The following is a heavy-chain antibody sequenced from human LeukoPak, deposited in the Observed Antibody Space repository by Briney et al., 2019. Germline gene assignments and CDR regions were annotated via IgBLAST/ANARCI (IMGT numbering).Heavy chain of an antibody. J-gene: IGHJ4*02. CDR2: IYYSGST. D-gene: IGHD5-12*01. V-gene: IGHV4-59*01. CDR3: ARDSGFYVN. CDR1: GDSISSYY. Sequence: SETLSLTCTVSGDSISSYYWSWIRQPPGKGLEWIGYIYYSGSTNYNPSLKSRVTISVGTSKNQFSLKLSSVTAADTALYYCARDSGFYVNWGQGTLVTVSS.